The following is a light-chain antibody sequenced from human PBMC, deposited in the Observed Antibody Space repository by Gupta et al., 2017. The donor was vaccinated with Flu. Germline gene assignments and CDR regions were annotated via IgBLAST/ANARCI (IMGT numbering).Light chain of an antibody. J-gene: IGLJ3*02. V-gene: IGLV8-61*01. CDR1: SGSVSTSYY. Sequence: TVTLTCGLSSGSVSTSYYPSWCKQNPGQAPRTLIYSTNTRSSGVPHRFSGSILGKKAALPITGAQADDEADYYCVLYMGSGSSVFGGGTKLTVL. CDR3: VLYMGSGSSV. CDR2: STN.